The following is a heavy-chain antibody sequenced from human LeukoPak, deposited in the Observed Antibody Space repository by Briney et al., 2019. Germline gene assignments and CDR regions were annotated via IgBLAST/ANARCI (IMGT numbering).Heavy chain of an antibody. V-gene: IGHV3-30*18. CDR2: ISYDGSNK. CDR3: AKFRAVAGTIY. CDR1: GFTFSSYG. J-gene: IGHJ4*02. Sequence: GRPLRLSCAASGFTFSSYGMHWVRQAPGKGLEWVAVISYDGSNKYYADSVKGRFTISRDNSKNTLYLQMNSLRAEDTAVYYCAKFRAVAGTIYWGQGTLVTVSS. D-gene: IGHD6-19*01.